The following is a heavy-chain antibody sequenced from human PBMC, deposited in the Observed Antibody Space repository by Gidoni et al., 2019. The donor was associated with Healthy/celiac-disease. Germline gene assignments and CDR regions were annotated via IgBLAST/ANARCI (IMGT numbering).Heavy chain of an antibody. Sequence: TTPWVRQGAGKGVEWVAVISYDGSNKDYADSVKGRFTISRDNSKNTLYLQMNSLRAEDAAVYYCAREGYEQWVDNPGFDYWGQGTLVTVSS. CDR1: T. CDR2: ISYDGSNK. J-gene: IGHJ4*02. CDR3: AREGYEQWVDNPGFDY. V-gene: IGHV3-30*04. D-gene: IGHD6-19*01.